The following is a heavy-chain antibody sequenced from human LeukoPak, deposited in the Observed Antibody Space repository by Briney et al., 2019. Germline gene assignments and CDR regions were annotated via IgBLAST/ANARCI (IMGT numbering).Heavy chain of an antibody. Sequence: PGGSLTLSCAASGFTVSGNYMSWVRQAPGGGLEWVSLIYSGSNTYYAGSVKGRFTISRDNSKNTLYLQMNTVKAEDTAIYYCARVFHDYCFDYWGQGTLVTVSS. D-gene: IGHD3-3*01. CDR2: IYSGSNT. V-gene: IGHV3-53*01. J-gene: IGHJ4*02. CDR1: GFTVSGNY. CDR3: ARVFHDYCFDY.